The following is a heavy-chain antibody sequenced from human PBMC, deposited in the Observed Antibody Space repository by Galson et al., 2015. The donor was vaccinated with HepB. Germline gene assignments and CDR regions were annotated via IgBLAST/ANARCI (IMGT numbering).Heavy chain of an antibody. J-gene: IGHJ4*02. CDR2: IDPSDSYT. V-gene: IGHV5-10-1*01. CDR1: GYSFTSYW. CDR3: VTHVGITGTTGH. D-gene: IGHD1-7*01. Sequence: QSGAEVKKPGESLRISCKGSGYSFTSYWISWVRQMPGKGLEWMGRIDPSDSYTNYSPSFQGHVTISADKSISTAYLQWSSLKASDTAMYYCVTHVGITGTTGHWGQGTLVTVSS.